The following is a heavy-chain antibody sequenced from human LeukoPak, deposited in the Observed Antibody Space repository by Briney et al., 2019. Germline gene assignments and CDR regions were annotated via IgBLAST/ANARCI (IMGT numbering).Heavy chain of an antibody. CDR1: GFTFSRYL. Sequence: GGSLRLSCEASGFTFSRYLMHWVRQAPGKGLVWVSRIKSDGKTNYADSAKGRFTISRDNAKNTVSLQMNSLRADDTGVYYCARAPSEVGGYYPEYFRHWGQGTLVTVSS. V-gene: IGHV3-74*01. D-gene: IGHD3-3*01. CDR3: ARAPSEVGGYYPEYFRH. J-gene: IGHJ1*01. CDR2: IKSDGKT.